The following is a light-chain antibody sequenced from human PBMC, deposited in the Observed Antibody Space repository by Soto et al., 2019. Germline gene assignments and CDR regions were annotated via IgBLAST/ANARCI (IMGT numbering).Light chain of an antibody. J-gene: IGKJ2*01. V-gene: IGKV3-15*01. CDR1: QSIRDN. Sequence: EILMTQSPATLSVSPGERAIVSCMASQSIRDNLAWYQQTPGRAPRLLIYGASIRAIGVPARFSGSGSGTEFTLTISSLQSEDFAVYYCQQYDYWPPYTFGQGTKVEI. CDR3: QQYDYWPPYT. CDR2: GAS.